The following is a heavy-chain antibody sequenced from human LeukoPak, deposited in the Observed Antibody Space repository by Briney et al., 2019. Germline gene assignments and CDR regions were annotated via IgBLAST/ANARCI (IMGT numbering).Heavy chain of an antibody. CDR2: ISSSSSYI. CDR3: ARPTGMDV. Sequence: RSGGSLRLSCAASGFTFSSYSMNWVRQAPGKGLEWVSSISSSSSYIYYAGSVKGRFTISRDNAKNSLYLQMNSLRAEDTAVYYCARPTGMDVWGQGTTVTVSS. J-gene: IGHJ6*02. V-gene: IGHV3-21*01. CDR1: GFTFSSYS.